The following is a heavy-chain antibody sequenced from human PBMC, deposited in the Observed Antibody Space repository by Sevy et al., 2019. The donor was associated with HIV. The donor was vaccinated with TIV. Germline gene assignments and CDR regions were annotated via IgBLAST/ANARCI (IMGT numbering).Heavy chain of an antibody. Sequence: GGSLRLSCAASGFTFISYWRSWVPKAPGKGLEWVANIKQDGSEKYYVDSGRGRFTISRDNAKNSLSLQMNSLRAEDTAVYYCARVSGIPEWDAFDIWGQGTMVTVSS. J-gene: IGHJ3*02. CDR2: IKQDGSEK. CDR3: ARVSGIPEWDAFDI. D-gene: IGHD3-10*01. CDR1: GFTFISYW. V-gene: IGHV3-7*01.